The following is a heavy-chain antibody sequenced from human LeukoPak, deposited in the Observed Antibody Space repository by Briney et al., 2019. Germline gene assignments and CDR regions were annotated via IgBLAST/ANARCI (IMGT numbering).Heavy chain of an antibody. CDR3: TTERVVVIAMEYFQH. CDR1: GFTFSNAW. D-gene: IGHD2-21*01. J-gene: IGHJ1*01. V-gene: IGHV3-15*01. CDR2: IKSKTDGGTT. Sequence: GGSLRLSCAASGFTFSNAWMSWVRQAPGKGLEWVGRIKSKTDGGTTDYAAPVKGRFTISRDDSKNTLYLQMNSLKTEDTAVYYCTTERVVVIAMEYFQHWGQGTLVTVSS.